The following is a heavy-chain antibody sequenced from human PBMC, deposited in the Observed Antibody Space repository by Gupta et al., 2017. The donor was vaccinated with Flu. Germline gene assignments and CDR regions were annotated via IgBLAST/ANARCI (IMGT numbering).Heavy chain of an antibody. V-gene: IGHV3-30*18. Sequence: QLVESERCLAQPGWSLPLSCTASGLHFITYAVHWVGHTPGKGLEWVAVISFHGKNTQYADSVNGRFTISRDNSKNTVHLQMTSLRAEDTAICYCAKDLDAKWIQVRSEFGLNSWGQGTLVTVSS. CDR2: ISFHGKNT. CDR1: GLHFITYA. D-gene: IGHD3-10*01. J-gene: IGHJ4*02. CDR3: AKDLDAKWIQVRSEFGLNS.